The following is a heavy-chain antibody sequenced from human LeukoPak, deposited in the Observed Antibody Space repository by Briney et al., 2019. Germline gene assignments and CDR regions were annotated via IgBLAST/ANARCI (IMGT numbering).Heavy chain of an antibody. Sequence: PGGSLRLSCAASGFTFSSYGMHWVRQAPGKGLEWVAVISYDGSNKYYADSVKGRFTISRDNSKNTLYLQMSSLRPEDTAVYYCAKEIPYYYYGLDVWGQGTTVTVSS. CDR3: AKEIPYYYYGLDV. J-gene: IGHJ6*02. CDR1: GFTFSSYG. V-gene: IGHV3-30*18. D-gene: IGHD2-2*02. CDR2: ISYDGSNK.